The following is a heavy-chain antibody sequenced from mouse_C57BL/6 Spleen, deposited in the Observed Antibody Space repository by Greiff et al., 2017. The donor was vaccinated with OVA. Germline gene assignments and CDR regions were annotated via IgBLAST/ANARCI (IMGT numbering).Heavy chain of an antibody. D-gene: IGHD1-1*01. CDR2: IYPGDGDT. V-gene: IGHV1-82*01. CDR3: ARWDTTVADYFDY. CDR1: GYAFSSSW. J-gene: IGHJ2*01. Sequence: QVQLQQSGPELVKPGASVKISCKASGYAFSSSWMNWVKQRPGKGLEWIGRIYPGDGDTNYNGKFKGKATLTADKSSSTAYMQRGSLTSEDSAVYFCARWDTTVADYFDYWGQGTTRTVSS.